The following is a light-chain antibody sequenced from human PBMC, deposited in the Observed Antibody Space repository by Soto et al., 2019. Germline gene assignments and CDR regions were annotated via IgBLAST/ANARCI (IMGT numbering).Light chain of an antibody. CDR3: QHFGTSPPKYT. V-gene: IGKV3-20*01. Sequence: EVVLTQSPGTLSLSPGERATLSCRASQTVSSSHLAWYQQKPGQAPRLLIYCAYDRATDIPDRFSGSGSGTDFTLTISRLEPEDFAVYYCQHFGTSPPKYTFGQGTKLEIK. CDR2: CAY. CDR1: QTVSSSH. J-gene: IGKJ2*01.